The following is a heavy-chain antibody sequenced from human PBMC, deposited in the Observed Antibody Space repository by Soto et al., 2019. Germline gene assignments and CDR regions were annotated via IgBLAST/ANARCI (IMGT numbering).Heavy chain of an antibody. V-gene: IGHV4-59*08. CDR2: IYYSGST. CDR3: ARQGPYGMNV. J-gene: IGHJ6*02. Sequence: SETLSLTCTVSYGSISSYYWSWIRQPPGKGLEWIGYIYYSGSTNYNPSLKSRVTISVDTSKNQFSLKLSSVTAADTAVYYCARQGPYGMNVWGQGTTVTVSS. CDR1: YGSISSYY.